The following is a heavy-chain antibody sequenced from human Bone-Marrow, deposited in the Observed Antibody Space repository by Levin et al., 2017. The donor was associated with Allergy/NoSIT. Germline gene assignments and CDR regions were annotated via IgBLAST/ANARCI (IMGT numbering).Heavy chain of an antibody. CDR1: GYTFTDYY. Sequence: ASVKVSCKASGYTFTDYYMNWVRQAPGQGLEWMGWINPDSGGTNYAQKFQGRVTLTRDTSISTAYMELSGLGSDDTAVYYCARDPDYYDSAFDIWGQGTMVTVSS. CDR3: ARDPDYYDSAFDI. J-gene: IGHJ3*02. V-gene: IGHV1-2*02. D-gene: IGHD3-22*01. CDR2: INPDSGGT.